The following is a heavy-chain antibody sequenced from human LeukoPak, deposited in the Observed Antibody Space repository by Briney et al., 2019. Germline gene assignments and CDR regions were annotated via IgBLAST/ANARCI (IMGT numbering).Heavy chain of an antibody. CDR1: GGSFSGYY. CDR3: ARDYGYGWFDP. J-gene: IGHJ5*02. D-gene: IGHD5-18*01. CDR2: IYTTGST. V-gene: IGHV4-59*10. Sequence: SETLSLTCAVYGGSFSGYYWSWIRQPAGKGLEWIGRIYTTGSTNYNPSLKSRVTISVDTSKNQFSVNLNSVTAADTAVYFCARDYGYGWFDPWGQGTLVTVSS.